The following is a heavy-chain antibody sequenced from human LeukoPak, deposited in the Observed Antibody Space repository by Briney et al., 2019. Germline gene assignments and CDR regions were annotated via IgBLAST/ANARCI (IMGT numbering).Heavy chain of an antibody. V-gene: IGHV3-30*18. CDR1: GFTFSSYG. Sequence: GRSLRLSCAASGFTFSSYGMHWVRQAPGKGLEWVAVISYDGSNKYYADSVKGRFTISRDNSKNTLYLQMNSLRAKDTAVYYCAKGGPVVVAATLFYWGQGTLVTVSS. CDR3: AKGGPVVVAATLFY. J-gene: IGHJ4*02. CDR2: ISYDGSNK. D-gene: IGHD2-15*01.